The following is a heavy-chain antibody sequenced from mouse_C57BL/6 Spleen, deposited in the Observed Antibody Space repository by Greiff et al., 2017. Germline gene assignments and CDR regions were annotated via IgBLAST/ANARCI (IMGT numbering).Heavy chain of an antibody. CDR2: ISYDGSN. V-gene: IGHV3-6*01. J-gene: IGHJ3*01. CDR3: ARGGDGAY. Sequence: EVKLQESGPGLVKPSQSLSLTCSVTGYSITSGYYWNWIRQFPGNKLEWMGYISYDGSNNYNPSLKNRISITRDTSKNQFFQKLNSVTTEDTATYYCARGGDGAYWGQGTLVTVSA. CDR1: GYSITSGYY.